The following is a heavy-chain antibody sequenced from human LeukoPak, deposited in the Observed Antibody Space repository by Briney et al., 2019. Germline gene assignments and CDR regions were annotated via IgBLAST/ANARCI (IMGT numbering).Heavy chain of an antibody. CDR2: IKQDGREK. D-gene: IGHD3-16*01. CDR1: GFTFSSYW. V-gene: IGHV3-7*01. J-gene: IGHJ4*02. CDR3: ARDSWRGTFDY. Sequence: GGSLRPSGAAPGFTFSSYWMSWVRQAPGKGLEWWANIKQDGREKYYVDSLKGRFTISRDNAKHSLYLQMNRLRAEDTDVYYCARDSWRGTFDYWGQGTLVTVSS.